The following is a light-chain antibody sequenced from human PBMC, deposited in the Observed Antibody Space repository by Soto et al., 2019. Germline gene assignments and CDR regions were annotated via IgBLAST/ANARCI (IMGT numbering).Light chain of an antibody. CDR3: QSYDSSLSGLSV. Sequence: QSALTQPPSVSGSPEQSVTISFTGTNSDVGTYNPVPWYQQPPGTAPKLSIYEVSNRPSGVPDRFSGSKSGTSASLAITGLQAEDEADYYCQSYDSSLSGLSVFGTGTKVPDL. J-gene: IGLJ1*01. CDR2: EVS. CDR1: NSDVGTYNP. V-gene: IGLV2-18*02.